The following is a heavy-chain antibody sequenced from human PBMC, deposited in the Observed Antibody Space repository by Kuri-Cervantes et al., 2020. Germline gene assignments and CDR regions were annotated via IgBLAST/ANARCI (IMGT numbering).Heavy chain of an antibody. V-gene: IGHV3-9*01. J-gene: IGHJ6*02. D-gene: IGHD3-10*01. Sequence: SLKISCAASGFTFDDYAMHWVRQAPGKGLEWVSGISWNSGSIAYADSVKGRFTISRDNAKNSLYLQMNSLRAEDTALYYCAKEGVVRGEMDVWGQGTTVTVSS. CDR1: GFTFDDYA. CDR3: AKEGVVRGEMDV. CDR2: ISWNSGSI.